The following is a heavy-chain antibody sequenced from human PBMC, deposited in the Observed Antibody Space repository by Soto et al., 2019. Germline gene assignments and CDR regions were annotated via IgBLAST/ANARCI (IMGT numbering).Heavy chain of an antibody. D-gene: IGHD2-2*01. J-gene: IGHJ3*02. CDR3: ARVRGYHRGIEEEDAFDI. Sequence: GGSLRLSCAASGFTFSSYWMHWVRQAPGKGLVWVSRINSDGSSTSYADSVKGRFTISRDNAKNTLYLQMNSLRDEDAAVYYCARVRGYHRGIEEEDAFDIWGQGTMVTVSS. CDR1: GFTFSSYW. V-gene: IGHV3-74*01. CDR2: INSDGSST.